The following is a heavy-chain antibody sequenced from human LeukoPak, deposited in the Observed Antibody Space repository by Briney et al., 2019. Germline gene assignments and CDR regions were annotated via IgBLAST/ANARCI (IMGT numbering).Heavy chain of an antibody. J-gene: IGHJ4*02. Sequence: GGSLRLSCAASGFTFSSYAMHWVRQAPGQGLEWVAVISYDGSNKYYADSVKGRFTISRDNSKNTLYLQMNSLRAEDTAVYYCAKGGTRYNIVVVPTTIPMDYWGQGTVVTVSS. CDR3: AKGGTRYNIVVVPTTIPMDY. CDR1: GFTFSSYA. CDR2: ISYDGSNK. D-gene: IGHD2-2*01. V-gene: IGHV3-30*18.